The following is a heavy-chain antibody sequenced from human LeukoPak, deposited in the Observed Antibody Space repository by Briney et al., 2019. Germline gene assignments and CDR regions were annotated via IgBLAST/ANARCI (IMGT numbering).Heavy chain of an antibody. CDR2: ISYDGSNK. CDR3: AKDLYSSIYSFDY. D-gene: IGHD6-13*01. V-gene: IGHV3-30*18. CDR1: GYTFSSYG. J-gene: IGHJ4*02. Sequence: GGSLRLSCAASGYTFSSYGMHWVRQAPGKGLEWVAVISYDGSNKYYADSVKGRFTISRDNSKNTLYLQMNSLRAEDTAVYYCAKDLYSSIYSFDYWGQGTLVTVSS.